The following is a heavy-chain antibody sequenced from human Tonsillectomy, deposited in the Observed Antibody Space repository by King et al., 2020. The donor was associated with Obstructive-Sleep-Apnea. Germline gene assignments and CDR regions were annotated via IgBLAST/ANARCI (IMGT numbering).Heavy chain of an antibody. CDR2: IYLDDDK. CDR3: AHRRSVTMIVVALDAFDI. CDR1: GFSLSTSVVG. D-gene: IGHD3-22*01. V-gene: IGHV2-5*02. Sequence: TLKESGPTLVKPTQTLTLTCTFSGFSLSTSVVGVGWFRQPPRKALEWLALIYLDDDKSYSPSLKSRLTITKDTSKNQVVLTMTNMDPVDTATYYCAHRRSVTMIVVALDAFDIWGQGTMVTVSS. J-gene: IGHJ3*02.